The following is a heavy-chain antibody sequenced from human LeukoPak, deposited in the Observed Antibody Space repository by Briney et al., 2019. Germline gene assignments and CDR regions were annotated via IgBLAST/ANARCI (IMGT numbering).Heavy chain of an antibody. Sequence: GSLRLSCAASKFTFRRYSMNWVRQAPGKGLEWVSYISSSSSTIYYADSAKGRFTISRDNAKNSLYLQMNRLRAEDTAVYYCARATSGSYGSDAFEIWGQGTMVTVPS. CDR3: ARATSGSYGSDAFEI. J-gene: IGHJ3*02. D-gene: IGHD5-18*01. CDR2: ISSSSSTI. V-gene: IGHV3-48*01. CDR1: KFTFRRYS.